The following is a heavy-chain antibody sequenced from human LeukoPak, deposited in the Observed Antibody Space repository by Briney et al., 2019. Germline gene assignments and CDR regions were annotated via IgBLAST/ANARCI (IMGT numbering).Heavy chain of an antibody. CDR2: IKQDGSEK. Sequence: GGSLRLSCAASGFSFTTYWMSWVRQAPGKGLEWVANIKQDGSEKYYVDSVKGRFTISRDNAKNSLYLQMNSLRAEDTAVYYCARGRTLFDYWGRGTLVTVSS. J-gene: IGHJ4*02. D-gene: IGHD1-14*01. CDR3: ARGRTLFDY. V-gene: IGHV3-7*01. CDR1: GFSFTTYW.